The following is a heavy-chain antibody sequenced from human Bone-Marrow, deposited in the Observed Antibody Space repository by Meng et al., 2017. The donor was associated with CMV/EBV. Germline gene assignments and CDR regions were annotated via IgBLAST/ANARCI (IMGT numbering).Heavy chain of an antibody. V-gene: IGHV6-1*01. CDR2: TYYRSKWFN. J-gene: IGHJ3*02. CDR1: GDSVSNNYDA. D-gene: IGHD3-16*01. CDR3: ARVDGGALSI. Sequence: SETLSLTCAISGDSVSNNYDAWNWIRQSPSRGLEWLGRTYYRSKWFNDYAESLKSPITINPDTSKNQFSLHLNSVTPADTALYYCARVDGGALSIWGQGTMVTGSS.